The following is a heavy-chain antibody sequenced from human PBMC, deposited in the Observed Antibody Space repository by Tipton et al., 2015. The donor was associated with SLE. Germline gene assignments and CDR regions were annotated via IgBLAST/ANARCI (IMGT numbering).Heavy chain of an antibody. J-gene: IGHJ3*02. CDR1: GFTFSSYA. V-gene: IGHV3-30*04. CDR3: ARESHGAYCGGDCYSGAFDI. CDR2: ISYDGSNK. Sequence: RSLRLSCAASGFTFSSYAMHWVRQAPGKGLEWVAVISYDGSNKYYADSVKGRFTISRDNPKNTLYLQMNSLRAEDTAVYYCARESHGAYCGGDCYSGAFDIWGQGTMVTVSS. D-gene: IGHD2-21*01.